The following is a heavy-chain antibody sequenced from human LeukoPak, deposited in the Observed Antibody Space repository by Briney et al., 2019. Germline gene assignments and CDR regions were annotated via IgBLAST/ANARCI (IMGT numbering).Heavy chain of an antibody. D-gene: IGHD5-24*01. J-gene: IGHJ4*03. CDR2: IDHRGDT. Sequence: SETLSLTCAVYGGSFSRYYWSWIRQSSGKGVEWIAEIDHRGDTNYNPSVKSRVTISVDTSKNQFSLKVRSLSAADTAVYYCARGATISETGYFDFWGQGTPVTVSS. V-gene: IGHV4-34*01. CDR1: GGSFSRYY. CDR3: ARGATISETGYFDF.